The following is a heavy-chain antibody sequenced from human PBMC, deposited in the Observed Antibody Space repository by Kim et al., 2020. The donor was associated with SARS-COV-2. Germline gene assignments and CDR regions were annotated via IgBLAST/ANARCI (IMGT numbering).Heavy chain of an antibody. CDR3: AKDKPPRTERYYYGMDV. D-gene: IGHD1-1*01. Sequence: GGSLRLSCAASGFTFSSYAMSWVRQAPGKGLEWVSAISGSGGSTYYADSVKGRFTISRDNSKNTLYLQMNSLRAEDTAVYYCAKDKPPRTERYYYGMDVWGQGTTVTVSS. CDR2: ISGSGGST. CDR1: GFTFSSYA. V-gene: IGHV3-23*01. J-gene: IGHJ6*02.